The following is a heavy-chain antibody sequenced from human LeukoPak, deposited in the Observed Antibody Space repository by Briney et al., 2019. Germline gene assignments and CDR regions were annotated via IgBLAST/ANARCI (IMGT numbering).Heavy chain of an antibody. CDR1: GLTFSTYS. V-gene: IGHV3-21*01. CDR2: ISSTSNYI. Sequence: GGSLRLSCADSGLTFSTYSMNWVRQAPGKGLEWVSSISSTSNYIYYADSVKGRFTISRDNAKNSLYLQMNSLRAEDTAVYYCARDEGYFQHWGQGTLVTVSS. CDR3: ARDEGYFQH. J-gene: IGHJ1*01.